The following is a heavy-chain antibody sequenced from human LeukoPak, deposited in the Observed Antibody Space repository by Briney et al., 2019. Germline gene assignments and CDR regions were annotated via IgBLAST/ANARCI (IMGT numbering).Heavy chain of an antibody. D-gene: IGHD4-17*01. CDR1: GGSISSYY. J-gene: IGHJ4*02. CDR2: IYYSGST. V-gene: IGHV4-59*01. Sequence: SETLSLTCTVSGGSISSYYWSWIRQPPGKGLEWIGYIYYSGSTNYNPSLKSRVTISVDTSKNQFSLKLSSVTAADTAVYYCARDIPYGDYHTRYFDYWGQGTLVTVSS. CDR3: ARDIPYGDYHTRYFDY.